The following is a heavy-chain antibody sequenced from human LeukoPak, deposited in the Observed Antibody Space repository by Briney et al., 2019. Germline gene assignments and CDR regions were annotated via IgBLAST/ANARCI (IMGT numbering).Heavy chain of an antibody. J-gene: IGHJ5*02. D-gene: IGHD4-17*01. CDR2: INQDESEK. CDR1: GFTFSSYW. Sequence: PGGSLRLSCAASGFTFSSYWMTWVRQAPGKGLEWMANINQDESEKYYVDSVKGRFTISRDNAKNTLYLQINSLRAEDTAVYYCARARGLGYGDDVRWFDPWGQGTLVTVSS. V-gene: IGHV3-7*01. CDR3: ARARGLGYGDDVRWFDP.